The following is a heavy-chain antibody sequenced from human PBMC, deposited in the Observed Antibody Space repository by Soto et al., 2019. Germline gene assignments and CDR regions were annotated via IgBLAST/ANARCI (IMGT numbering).Heavy chain of an antibody. CDR1: GGSFSGYY. CDR2: INHSGST. V-gene: IGHV4-34*01. Sequence: KSSETLSLTCAVYGGSFSGYYWSWIRQPPGKGLEWIGEINHSGSTNYNPSLKSRVTISVDTSKNQFSLKLSSVTAADTAVYYCARGVEYAAARPMDYWGQGTLVTVSS. CDR3: ARGVEYAAARPMDY. D-gene: IGHD6-6*01. J-gene: IGHJ4*02.